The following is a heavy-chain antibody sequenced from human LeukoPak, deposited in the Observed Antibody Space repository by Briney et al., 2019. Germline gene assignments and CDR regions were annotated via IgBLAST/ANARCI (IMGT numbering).Heavy chain of an antibody. D-gene: IGHD4-17*01. CDR1: GGSFSGYY. CDR2: INHSGST. Sequence: SETLSLTCAVYGGSFSGYYWSWIRQPPGKGLEWIGEINHSGSTNYNLSLKSRVTISVDTSKNQFSLKLSSVTAADTAVYYCARGIRGDYEIDYWGQGTLVTVSS. V-gene: IGHV4-34*01. J-gene: IGHJ4*02. CDR3: ARGIRGDYEIDY.